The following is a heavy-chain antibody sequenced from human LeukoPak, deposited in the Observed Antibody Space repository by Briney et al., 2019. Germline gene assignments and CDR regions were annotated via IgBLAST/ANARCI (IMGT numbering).Heavy chain of an antibody. CDR2: IYSGGST. J-gene: IGHJ3*02. Sequence: GGSLRLSCAASGFTVSSNYMSWVRQAPGKGLEWVSVIYSGGSTYYADSVKGRFTISRDNSKNTLYLQMNSLRAEDTAVYYCAREGLGADSSGYYYVGGGNDAFDIWGQGTMVTVSS. CDR3: AREGLGADSSGYYYVGGGNDAFDI. D-gene: IGHD3-22*01. CDR1: GFTVSSNY. V-gene: IGHV3-53*01.